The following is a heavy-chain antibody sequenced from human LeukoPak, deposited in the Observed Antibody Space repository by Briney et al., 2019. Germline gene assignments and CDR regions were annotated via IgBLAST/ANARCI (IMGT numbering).Heavy chain of an antibody. CDR2: IYTSGST. J-gene: IGHJ6*04. D-gene: IGHD2-2*01. CDR1: TGSFSGYF. Sequence: SETLSLTCGVSTGSFSGYFWSWIRQPPGKGLEWIGRIYTSGSTNYNPSLKSRVTISVDTSKNQFSLKLSSVTAADTAVYYCARVSVVVPAAMVDVWGKGTTVTVSS. CDR3: ARVSVVVPAAMVDV. V-gene: IGHV4-4*08.